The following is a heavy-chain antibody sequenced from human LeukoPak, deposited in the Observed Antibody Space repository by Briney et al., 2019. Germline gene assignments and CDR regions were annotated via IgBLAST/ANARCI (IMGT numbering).Heavy chain of an antibody. CDR1: GFNFSSYW. CDR2: IKQDGSEK. J-gene: IGHJ6*02. Sequence: GGSLRLSCAASGFNFSSYWMSWVRQAPGKGLEWVANIKQDGSEKYYVDSVKGRFTISRDNAKNSLYLQMNSLRAEDTAVYYCARGRSGGMDVWGQGTTVTVSS. D-gene: IGHD3-10*01. CDR3: ARGRSGGMDV. V-gene: IGHV3-7*01.